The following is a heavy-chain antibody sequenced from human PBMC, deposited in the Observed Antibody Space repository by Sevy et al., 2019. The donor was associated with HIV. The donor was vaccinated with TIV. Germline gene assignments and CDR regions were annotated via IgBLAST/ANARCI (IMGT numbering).Heavy chain of an antibody. CDR2: ISAYNGNT. J-gene: IGHJ3*02. CDR3: ARDTIPITMIVVAPGGDAFDI. CDR1: GYTFTSYG. D-gene: IGHD3-22*01. Sequence: ASVKVSCKASGYTFTSYGISWVRQAPGQGLEWMGWISAYNGNTNYAQKLQGRVTMTTDTSTSTAYMELWSLRSDDTAVYYCARDTIPITMIVVAPGGDAFDIWGQGTMVTVSS. V-gene: IGHV1-18*04.